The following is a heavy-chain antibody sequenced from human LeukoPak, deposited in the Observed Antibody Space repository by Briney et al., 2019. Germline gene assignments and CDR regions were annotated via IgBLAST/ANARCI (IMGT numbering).Heavy chain of an antibody. D-gene: IGHD2-2*02. CDR3: ARVQGIRYCSSTSCYTLGY. CDR1: GYTFTGYY. Sequence: ASVKVSCKASGYTFTGYYMHWVRQAPGQGLEWMGWINPNSGGTNYAQKFQGRVTMTRDTSISTAYMELSRLRSDDTAVYYCARVQGIRYCSSTSCYTLGYWGQGTLVTVSS. CDR2: INPNSGGT. J-gene: IGHJ4*02. V-gene: IGHV1-2*02.